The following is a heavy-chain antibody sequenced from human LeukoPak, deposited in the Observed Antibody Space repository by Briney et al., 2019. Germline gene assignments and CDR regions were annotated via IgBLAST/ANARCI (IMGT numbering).Heavy chain of an antibody. Sequence: ASVKVSCKASGYTFTTYGITWVRQAPGQGLEWMGWITTYNGNTKYAQSLQDRVTMTTDTSTNTAYMELRSLRSDDTAVFYCARGASVSVLYYFYYYMDVWGKGTTVTISS. CDR2: ITTYNGNT. CDR1: GYTFTTYG. CDR3: ARGASVSVLYYFYYYMDV. J-gene: IGHJ6*03. D-gene: IGHD2/OR15-2a*01. V-gene: IGHV1-18*01.